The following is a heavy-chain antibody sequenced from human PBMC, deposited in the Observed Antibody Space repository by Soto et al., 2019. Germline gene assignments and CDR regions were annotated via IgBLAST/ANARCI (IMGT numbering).Heavy chain of an antibody. CDR1: GFSFRNYG. Sequence: QVLLVESGGGVVQPGTSLRLSCAASGFSFRNYGMHWVRQAPGKGLEWVAVTSSDGNTKNYAASVKGRFTSSSDTSKNTRYLQMSSLRAEDTAVYYCARWGGSYYESWFDPWGQGTPVIVSS. D-gene: IGHD1-26*01. CDR3: ARWGGSYYESWFDP. V-gene: IGHV3-33*01. J-gene: IGHJ5*02. CDR2: TSSDGNTK.